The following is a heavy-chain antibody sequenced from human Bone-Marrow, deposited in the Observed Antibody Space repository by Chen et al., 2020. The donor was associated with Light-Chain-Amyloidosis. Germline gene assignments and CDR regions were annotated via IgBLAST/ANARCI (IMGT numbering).Heavy chain of an antibody. Sequence: QVQLQESGPGLVKPSETLSLTCTVSGGFINNYYWSWIRQPAGKGLELIGRVHTSGSSNYNPSLRSRVTMSVDTSKKNFFLTLTSVTAADTAVYYCARGSVVYGFDYWGQGILVTVSS. J-gene: IGHJ4*02. CDR3: ARGSVVYGFDY. CDR1: GGFINNYY. D-gene: IGHD2-8*01. V-gene: IGHV4-4*07. CDR2: VHTSGSS.